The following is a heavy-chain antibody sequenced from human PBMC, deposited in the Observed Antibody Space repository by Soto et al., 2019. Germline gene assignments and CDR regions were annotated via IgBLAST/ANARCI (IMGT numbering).Heavy chain of an antibody. V-gene: IGHV3-23*01. J-gene: IGHJ6*02. CDR1: GFTFSSYA. CDR3: AKGQERYSSSWPNYYYYGMDV. Sequence: GGSLRLSCAASGFTFSSYAMSWVRQAPGKGLEWVSAISGSGGSTYYADSVKGRFTISRDNSKNTLYLQMNSLRAEDTAVYYCAKGQERYSSSWPNYYYYGMDVWGQGTTVTVSS. CDR2: ISGSGGST. D-gene: IGHD6-13*01.